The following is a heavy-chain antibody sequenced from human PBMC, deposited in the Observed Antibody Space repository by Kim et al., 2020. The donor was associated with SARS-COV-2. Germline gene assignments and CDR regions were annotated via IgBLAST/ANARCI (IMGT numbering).Heavy chain of an antibody. D-gene: IGHD1-1*01. J-gene: IGHJ4*02. CDR2: ISSSSTI. CDR1: GFTFSSYS. Sequence: GGSLRLSCAASGFTFSSYSMNWVRQAPGKGLEWVSYISSSSTIYYADSVKGRFTISRDNAKNSLYLQMNSLRDEDTAVYYCARDGAGWNDFDCWGQGTLVTVSS. CDR3: ARDGAGWNDFDC. V-gene: IGHV3-48*02.